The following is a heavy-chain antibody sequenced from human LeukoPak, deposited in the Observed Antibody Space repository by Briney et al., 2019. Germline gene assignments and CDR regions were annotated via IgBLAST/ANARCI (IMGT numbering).Heavy chain of an antibody. J-gene: IGHJ4*02. V-gene: IGHV3-53*01. D-gene: IGHD1-26*01. CDR3: ARVSGSYYFDY. Sequence: GGSLRLSCAASGFTVSSNYMSWVRQAPGKGLEWVSVIYSGGSTYYADSVKGRFTISRDNSKNTLYLQMNSLGAEDTAVYYCARVSGSYYFDYWGQGTLVTVSS. CDR1: GFTVSSNY. CDR2: IYSGGST.